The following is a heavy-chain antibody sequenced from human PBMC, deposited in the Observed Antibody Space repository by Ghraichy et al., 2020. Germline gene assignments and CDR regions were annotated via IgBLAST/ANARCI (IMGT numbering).Heavy chain of an antibody. J-gene: IGHJ4*02. CDR1: GFTVSSNY. D-gene: IGHD3-22*01. CDR2: IYSGGST. CDR3: ARAPGGVGVVIRH. Sequence: GSLRLSRAASGFTVSSNYMSWVRQAPGKGLEWVSVIYSGGSTYYADSVKGRFTISRDNSKNTLYLQMNSLRAEDTAVYYCARAPGGVGVVIRHWGQGTLVTVSS. V-gene: IGHV3-53*01.